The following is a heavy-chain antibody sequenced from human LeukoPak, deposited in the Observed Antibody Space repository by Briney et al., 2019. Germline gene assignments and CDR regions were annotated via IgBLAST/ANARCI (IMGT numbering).Heavy chain of an antibody. Sequence: KPSETLSLTCTVSGYSISSGYYWGWIRQPPGKGLEWIGSIYHSGSTYYNPSLKSRVTISVDTSKNQFSLKLSSVTAADTAVYYCARSNYDISTDYWGQGTLVTVSS. CDR2: IYHSGST. CDR1: GYSISSGYY. V-gene: IGHV4-38-2*02. D-gene: IGHD3-9*01. CDR3: ARSNYDISTDY. J-gene: IGHJ4*02.